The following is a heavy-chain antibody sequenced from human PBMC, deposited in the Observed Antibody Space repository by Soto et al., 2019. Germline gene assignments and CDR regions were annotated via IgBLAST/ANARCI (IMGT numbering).Heavy chain of an antibody. CDR1: GYTFTSYG. Sequence: QVQLVQSGAEVKKPGASVKVSCKASGYTFTSYGISWVRQAPGQGLEWMGWISAYNGNTNYAQKLQDKVYMTTDTYTSTAYRELMSLRSADKTLYYCAEDTPHPHYQPLLLIAYWGQGTLVTVSS. V-gene: IGHV1-18*01. D-gene: IGHD2-15*01. CDR2: ISAYNGNT. J-gene: IGHJ4*02. CDR3: AEDTPHPHYQPLLLIAY.